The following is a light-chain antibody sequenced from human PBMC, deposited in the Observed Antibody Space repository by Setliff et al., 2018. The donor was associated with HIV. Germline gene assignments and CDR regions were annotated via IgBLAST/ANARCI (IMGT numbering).Light chain of an antibody. J-gene: IGLJ2*01. Sequence: QSALPQPASVSGSPGQSITISCTGTSSDVGGYNYVSWYQQYPGKAPKLMIYDVSKRPSGVSNRFSGSKSGNTASLTISGLQAEDEADYYCGSYTSSSTLVFGGGT. V-gene: IGLV2-14*03. CDR2: DVS. CDR3: GSYTSSSTLV. CDR1: SSDVGGYNY.